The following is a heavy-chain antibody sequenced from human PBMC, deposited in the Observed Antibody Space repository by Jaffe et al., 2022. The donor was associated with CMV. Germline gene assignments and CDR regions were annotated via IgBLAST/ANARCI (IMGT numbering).Heavy chain of an antibody. Sequence: QVQLVESGGGVVQPGRSLRLSCAASGFTFSSYGMHWVRQAPGKGLEWVAVISYDGSNKYYADSVKGRFTISRDNSKNTLYLQMNSLRAEDTAVYYCAKDSSGSGSYWYYYYGMDVWGQGTTVTVSS. D-gene: IGHD3-10*01. J-gene: IGHJ6*02. CDR3: AKDSSGSGSYWYYYYGMDV. V-gene: IGHV3-30*18. CDR1: GFTFSSYG. CDR2: ISYDGSNK.